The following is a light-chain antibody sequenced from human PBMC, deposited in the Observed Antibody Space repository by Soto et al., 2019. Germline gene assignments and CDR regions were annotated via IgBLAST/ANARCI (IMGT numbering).Light chain of an antibody. Sequence: EILMTQSPATLSVSPGERPTLSCRASQSVSSNLAWYQQKPGQAPRLLIYGASTRANGIPARFSGSGSGTEFTLTLSSLQSEDFSVYYCQQYNNWPPITFGQGARLEIK. CDR1: QSVSSN. CDR3: QQYNNWPPIT. J-gene: IGKJ5*01. CDR2: GAS. V-gene: IGKV3-15*01.